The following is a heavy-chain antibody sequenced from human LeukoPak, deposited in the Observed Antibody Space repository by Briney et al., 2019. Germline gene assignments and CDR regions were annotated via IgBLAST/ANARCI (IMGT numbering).Heavy chain of an antibody. Sequence: PSETLSLACSVSVVSMNGYYCSSLRQSAGNRLEWIGHVDSSGNTNYNPSRESRVTMSVVTYKKQCSLKLTSVTAADMAVYFCARQFLVGSIFHAFGLWGQGTRVTVSS. D-gene: IGHD1-26*01. CDR3: ARQFLVGSIFHAFGL. CDR2: VDSSGNT. V-gene: IGHV4-4*07. CDR1: VVSMNGYY. J-gene: IGHJ3*01.